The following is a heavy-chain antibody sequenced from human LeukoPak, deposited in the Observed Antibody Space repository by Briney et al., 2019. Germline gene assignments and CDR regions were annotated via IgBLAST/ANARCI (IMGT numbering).Heavy chain of an antibody. CDR3: ARVSDYYDSSGYYPYFDY. CDR2: IIPIFGTA. CDR1: GGTFSSYA. D-gene: IGHD3-22*01. Sequence: VASVTVSCTASGGTFSSYAISWVRQAPGQGLEWMGGIIPIFGTANYAQKFQGRVTITADESTSTAYMELSSLRSEDTAVYYCARVSDYYDSSGYYPYFDYWGQGTLVTVSS. J-gene: IGHJ4*02. V-gene: IGHV1-69*13.